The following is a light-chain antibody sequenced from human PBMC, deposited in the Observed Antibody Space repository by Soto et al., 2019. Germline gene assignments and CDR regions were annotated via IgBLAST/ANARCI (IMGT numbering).Light chain of an antibody. V-gene: IGLV2-14*01. CDR1: STDVGGYNY. CDR3: SSYTSDATFV. Sequence: QSALTQPASVSGSPGQSITFSCAGTSTDVGGYNYVSWYQQHPGKAPKLIIYEVTHRPSGVSTRFSGSKSGNTASLTISGLQAEDEADYFCSSYTSDATFVFGTGTKVT. J-gene: IGLJ1*01. CDR2: EVT.